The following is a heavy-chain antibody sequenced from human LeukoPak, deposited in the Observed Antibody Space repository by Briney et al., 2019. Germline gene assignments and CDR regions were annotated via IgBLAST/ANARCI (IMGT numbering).Heavy chain of an antibody. J-gene: IGHJ4*02. V-gene: IGHV4-34*01. D-gene: IGHD3-9*01. CDR2: INHSGST. Sequence: PSETLSLTCAVYGGSFSGYYWSWIRQPPGKGLEWIGEINHSGSTNYNPSLKSRVTISVDTSKNQFSLKLSSVTAADTAVYYCARGGYYDILTGYLLDYWGQGTLVTVSS. CDR3: ARGGYYDILTGYLLDY. CDR1: GGSFSGYY.